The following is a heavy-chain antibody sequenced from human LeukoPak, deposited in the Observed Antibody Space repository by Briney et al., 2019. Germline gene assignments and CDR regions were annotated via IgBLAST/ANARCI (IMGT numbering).Heavy chain of an antibody. D-gene: IGHD3-10*01. Sequence: SQTLSLTCVISGDSVSNNIAAWNWIRQSPSRGLEWLGRTYYRSKWSSDYGPSVRGRINITPDPSKNQFSLHLYSVTAADTAVYYCATPGIPYYGSGSYYPFDYWGQGTLVTVSS. CDR3: ATPGIPYYGSGSYYPFDY. J-gene: IGHJ4*02. V-gene: IGHV6-1*01. CDR1: GDSVSNNIAA. CDR2: TYYRSKWSS.